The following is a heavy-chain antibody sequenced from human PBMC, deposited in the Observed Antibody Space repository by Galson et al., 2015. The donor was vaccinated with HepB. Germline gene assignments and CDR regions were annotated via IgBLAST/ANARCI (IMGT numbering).Heavy chain of an antibody. CDR1: GFTFSSYS. D-gene: IGHD6-19*01. V-gene: IGHV3-21*01. CDR2: ISNSGSYK. CDR3: ARLGHSGWYTSEVYYLDY. J-gene: IGHJ4*02. Sequence: SLRLSCAASGFTFSSYSMNWVRQAPGKGLEWVSFISNSGSYKFYADSVKGRFTISRDDAKNSLYLQMNSLRVEDTAVYYCARLGHSGWYTSEVYYLDYWGQGTLVTVSS.